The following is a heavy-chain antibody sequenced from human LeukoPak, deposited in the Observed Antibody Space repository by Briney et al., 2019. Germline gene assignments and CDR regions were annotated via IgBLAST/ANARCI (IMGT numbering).Heavy chain of an antibody. Sequence: PSETLSLICTVSGGSFSSGSYYWSWVRQPPGKGLEWIEYIYYSGSTNYNPSLQSRVTISVDTSKNQFSLKLSSVTAADTAVYYCASVTLVVPAAPYYYYGMDVWGKGTTVTVSS. D-gene: IGHD2-2*01. V-gene: IGHV4-61*01. CDR1: GGSFSSGSYY. J-gene: IGHJ6*04. CDR2: IYYSGST. CDR3: ASVTLVVPAAPYYYYGMDV.